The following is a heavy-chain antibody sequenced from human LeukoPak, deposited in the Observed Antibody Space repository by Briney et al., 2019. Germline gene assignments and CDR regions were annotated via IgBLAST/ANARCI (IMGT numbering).Heavy chain of an antibody. D-gene: IGHD2-15*01. V-gene: IGHV4-39*01. CDR3: ARHDVAASAWPNAFDI. J-gene: IGHJ3*02. Sequence: PSETLSLTCTVSGGSISSSSYYWGWIRQPPGKGLEWIGSIYYSGSTYYNPSLKSRVTISVDTSKNQFSLKLSSVTAADTAVYYCARHDVAASAWPNAFDIWGQGTMVTVSS. CDR1: GGSISSSSYY. CDR2: IYYSGST.